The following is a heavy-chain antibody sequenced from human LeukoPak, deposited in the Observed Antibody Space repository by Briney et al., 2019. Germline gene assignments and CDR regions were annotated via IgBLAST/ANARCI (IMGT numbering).Heavy chain of an antibody. J-gene: IGHJ6*02. V-gene: IGHV1-46*01. CDR1: GYTLTRYF. CDR2: INPNGGST. CDR3: ARDAEDSPSNDRKWVRVRGPYDGMDV. Sequence: ASVKVSCTASGYTLTRYFIHWARQAPGQGLEWVGIINPNGGSTSYPQTFQGRFTMTRDTSTNTVYMELSSLKSEDTAVYYCARDAEDSPSNDRKWVRVRGPYDGMDVWGQGTTVTVSS. D-gene: IGHD3-10*01.